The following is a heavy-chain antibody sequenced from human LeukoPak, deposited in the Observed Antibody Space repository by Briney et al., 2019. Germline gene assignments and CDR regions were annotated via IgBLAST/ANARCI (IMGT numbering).Heavy chain of an antibody. V-gene: IGHV3-21*01. CDR1: GFTFSSYS. J-gene: IGHJ3*02. Sequence: PGGSLRLSCAASGFTFSSYSMNWVRQAPGKGLEWVSSISSSSSYIYYADSVKGRFTISRDNAKNSLYLQMNSLRAEDTAVYYCARAITPVPDAFDIWGQGTMVTVSS. CDR2: ISSSSSYI. CDR3: ARAITPVPDAFDI. D-gene: IGHD3-10*01.